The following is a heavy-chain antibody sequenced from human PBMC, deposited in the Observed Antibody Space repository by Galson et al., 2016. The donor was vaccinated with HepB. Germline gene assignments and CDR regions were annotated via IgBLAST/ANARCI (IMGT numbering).Heavy chain of an antibody. J-gene: IGHJ4*02. V-gene: IGHV3-23*01. CDR2: SSDSGSTT. CDR1: GFTFSSYA. Sequence: SLRLSCAASGFTFSSYAMTWVRQAPGKGLEWVSLSSDSGSTTYYADSVKDRFTISRDNPKSTLYLQRNSLRAEDTAVYYCAKMGTRVITTYYFDYWGQGTLVTVSS. D-gene: IGHD3-16*01. CDR3: AKMGTRVITTYYFDY.